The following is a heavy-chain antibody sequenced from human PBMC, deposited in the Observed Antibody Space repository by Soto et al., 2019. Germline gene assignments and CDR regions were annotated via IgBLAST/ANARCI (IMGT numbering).Heavy chain of an antibody. D-gene: IGHD2-21*02. CDR2: IYYSGST. J-gene: IGHJ5*02. CDR1: CASVSSGNYY. Sequence: VSLTCTVSCASVSSGNYYWSWIRQPPGKGLEWIGHIYYSGSTNYNPSLKSRVTISLDTSKNQFSLKLSSVTAADTAVYYCARLPVLVTAIWFDPWGQGTLVTVSS. V-gene: IGHV4-61*01. CDR3: ARLPVLVTAIWFDP.